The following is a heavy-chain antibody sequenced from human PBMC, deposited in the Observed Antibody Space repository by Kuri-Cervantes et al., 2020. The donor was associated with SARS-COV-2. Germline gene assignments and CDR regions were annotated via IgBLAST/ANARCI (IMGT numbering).Heavy chain of an antibody. D-gene: IGHD3-16*01. V-gene: IGHV4-30-4*08. J-gene: IGHJ6*03. CDR2: IYYSGSA. CDR3: ARDWGASTQYYYYYMDV. CDR1: GGSLGSGDYY. Sequence: LRLSCTVSGGSLGSGDYYWTWVRQPPGKGLEWIGNIYYSGSAFYNPSLKSRVTMSLDMSKSQFSLKLRSVTAADTAVYFCARDWGASTQYYYYYMDVWGKGTTVTVSS.